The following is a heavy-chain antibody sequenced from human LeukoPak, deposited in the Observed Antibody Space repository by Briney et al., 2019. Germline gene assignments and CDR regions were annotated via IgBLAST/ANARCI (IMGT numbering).Heavy chain of an antibody. Sequence: GGSLRLSCEASGFTCSSYAMSWGRQAPGKGLEWVSAISGSSGSTSYADSVKGRFTVSRDNSKNTFYLQMNSLRTEDTAVYYCAKAALREDGGSSYHFDTWGQGILVTVSS. CDR2: ISGSSGST. CDR3: AKAALREDGGSSYHFDT. V-gene: IGHV3-23*01. J-gene: IGHJ4*02. CDR1: GFTCSSYA. D-gene: IGHD2-15*01.